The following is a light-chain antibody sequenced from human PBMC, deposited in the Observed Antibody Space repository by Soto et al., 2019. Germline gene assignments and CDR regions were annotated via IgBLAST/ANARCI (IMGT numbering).Light chain of an antibody. V-gene: IGKV1-5*03. J-gene: IGKJ2*01. CDR2: KAS. Sequence: DIQLTQSPSTLSTSVGDRVTITCRASQSISSWLAWYQQKPGKAPNLLIYKASRLQSGVPSRFSGSGTGTEFTLPISSLQPDDFATYYCQQYNSYPYTFGQGTKLEIK. CDR1: QSISSW. CDR3: QQYNSYPYT.